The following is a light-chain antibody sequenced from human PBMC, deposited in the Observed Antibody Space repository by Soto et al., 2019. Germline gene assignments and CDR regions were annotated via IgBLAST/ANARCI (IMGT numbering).Light chain of an antibody. CDR1: RSVSSGY. J-gene: IGKJ5*01. V-gene: IGKV3-20*01. Sequence: EIVLTQSPGTLSLSPGERATLSCRASRSVSSGYLAWYQQKPGQAPRLLIYGASIRVTGIPDRFSGSGSGTDFTLTISRLEPEDFAVYYCQQYGSSPRITFGQGTRLEIK. CDR2: GAS. CDR3: QQYGSSPRIT.